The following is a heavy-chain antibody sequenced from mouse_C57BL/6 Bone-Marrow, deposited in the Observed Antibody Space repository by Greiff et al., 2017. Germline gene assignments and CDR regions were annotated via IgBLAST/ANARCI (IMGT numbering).Heavy chain of an antibody. Sequence: DVQLVESGGGLVKPGGSLKLSCAASGFTFSSYAMSWVRQTPEKRLEWVATISDGGSYTYYPDNVKGRFTISRDNAKNNLYLQMSHLKSEDTAMYYCARDDESFLYYAMDYWGQGTSVTVSS. J-gene: IGHJ4*01. CDR1: GFTFSSYA. D-gene: IGHD1-3*01. CDR3: ARDDESFLYYAMDY. V-gene: IGHV5-4*01. CDR2: ISDGGSYT.